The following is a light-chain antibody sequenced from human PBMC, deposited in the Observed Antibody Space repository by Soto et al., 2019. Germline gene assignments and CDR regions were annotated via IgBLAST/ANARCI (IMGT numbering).Light chain of an antibody. V-gene: IGKV3-20*01. CDR1: QSVSSSSY. Sequence: EIVLTQSPGTLSLSPGERATLSCRASQSVSSSSYLAWYQQKPGQAPRRLIFGASSSATGIPDRFSGSGSATDFTLTISRLEPEDFAVYYCRQYGSSPSYTFGQGTKLEIK. CDR2: GAS. CDR3: RQYGSSPSYT. J-gene: IGKJ2*01.